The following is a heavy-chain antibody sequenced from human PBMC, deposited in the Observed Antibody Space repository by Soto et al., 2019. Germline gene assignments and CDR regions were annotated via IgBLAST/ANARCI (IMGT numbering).Heavy chain of an antibody. CDR3: AKDPGYSYGFGMDV. D-gene: IGHD5-18*01. J-gene: IGHJ6*02. Sequence: PVGSLRLSCAASGFTFSSYGMHWVRQAPGKGLEWVAVISYDGSNKYYADSVKGRFTISRDNSKNTLYLQMNSLRAEDTAVYYCAKDPGYSYGFGMDVWGQGTTVTVSS. V-gene: IGHV3-30*18. CDR2: ISYDGSNK. CDR1: GFTFSSYG.